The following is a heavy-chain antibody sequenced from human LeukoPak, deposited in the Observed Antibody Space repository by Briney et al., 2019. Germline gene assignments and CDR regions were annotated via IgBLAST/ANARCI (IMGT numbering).Heavy chain of an antibody. CDR2: ISAYNGNT. Sequence: ASVKVSCKASGYTFTSYGISWVRQAPGQGLEWMGWISAYNGNTNHAQKLQGRVTMTTDTSTSTAYMELRSLRSDDTAVYYCAREGGFSRTIFGVVIWPEGQNDYWGQGTLVTVSS. V-gene: IGHV1-18*01. D-gene: IGHD3-3*01. J-gene: IGHJ4*02. CDR1: GYTFTSYG. CDR3: AREGGFSRTIFGVVIWPEGQNDY.